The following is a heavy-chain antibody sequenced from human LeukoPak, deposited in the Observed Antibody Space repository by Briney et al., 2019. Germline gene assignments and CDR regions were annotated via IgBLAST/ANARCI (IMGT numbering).Heavy chain of an antibody. D-gene: IGHD5-24*01. CDR3: ARHVANNGYNLDY. CDR1: GGSISSHY. Sequence: SETLSLTCTVSGGSISSHYWTWIRQPPGKGLEWIGNILYSGNTYYNPSLKSRVTISVDTSKNQFSLKLSSVTAADTAVYYCARHVANNGYNLDYWGQGTLVTVSS. V-gene: IGHV4-59*04. CDR2: ILYSGNT. J-gene: IGHJ4*02.